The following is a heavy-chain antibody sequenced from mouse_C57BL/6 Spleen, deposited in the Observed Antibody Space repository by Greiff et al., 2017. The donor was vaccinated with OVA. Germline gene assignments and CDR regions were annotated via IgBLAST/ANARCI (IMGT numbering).Heavy chain of an antibody. CDR2: IDPSDSET. J-gene: IGHJ2*01. V-gene: IGHV1-52*01. Sequence: QVQLQHPGAELVRPGSSVKLSCKASGYTFTSYWMHWVKQRPIQGLEWIGNIDPSDSETHYNQKFKDKATLTVDKSSSTAYMQLSSLTSEDSAVYYCAREETAQAPYYFDYWGQGTTLTVSS. CDR1: GYTFTSYW. D-gene: IGHD3-2*02. CDR3: AREETAQAPYYFDY.